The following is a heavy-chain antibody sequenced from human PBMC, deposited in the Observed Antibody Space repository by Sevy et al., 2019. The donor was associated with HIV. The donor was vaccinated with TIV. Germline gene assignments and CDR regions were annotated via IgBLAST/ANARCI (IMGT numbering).Heavy chain of an antibody. CDR1: GYTFTSYD. V-gene: IGHV1-8*01. CDR2: MNPNSGNT. D-gene: IGHD3-3*01. J-gene: IGHJ1*01. Sequence: ASVKVSCKASGYTFTSYDINWVRQATGQGLEWMGWMNPNSGNTGKAQKFQGRVTMTRNTSISTAYMELSSLRSEDTAVYYCARVPYYDFWSGYYRRPEYFQHWGQGTLVTVSS. CDR3: ARVPYYDFWSGYYRRPEYFQH.